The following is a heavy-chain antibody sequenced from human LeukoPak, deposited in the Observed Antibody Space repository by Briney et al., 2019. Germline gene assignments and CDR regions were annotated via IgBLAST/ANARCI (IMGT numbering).Heavy chain of an antibody. CDR1: GGSISNYY. CDR3: ARLGRAYSSSWGNWFDP. Sequence: SETLSLTCTVSGGSISNYYWSWIRQPPGKGLEWIGYIYYSGSTNYNPSLKSRVTISVDTSKNQFSLKLSSVTAADTAVYYCARLGRAYSSSWGNWFDPWGQGTLVTVSS. D-gene: IGHD6-13*01. CDR2: IYYSGST. J-gene: IGHJ5*02. V-gene: IGHV4-59*08.